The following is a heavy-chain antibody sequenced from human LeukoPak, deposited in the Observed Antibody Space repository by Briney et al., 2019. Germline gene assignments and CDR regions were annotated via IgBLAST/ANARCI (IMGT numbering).Heavy chain of an antibody. J-gene: IGHJ4*02. CDR2: IYRSGST. D-gene: IGHD3-9*01. CDR1: GGSISSGSYY. V-gene: IGHV4-61*09. Sequence: PSETLSLTCTVSGGSISSGSYYWSWIRQPAGKRLEWIGHIYRSGSTYYNPSLKSRVTISVDTSKNQFSLKLSSVTAADTAVYYCATIPDYDTLTGSREWGQGSLVTVSS. CDR3: ATIPDYDTLTGSRE.